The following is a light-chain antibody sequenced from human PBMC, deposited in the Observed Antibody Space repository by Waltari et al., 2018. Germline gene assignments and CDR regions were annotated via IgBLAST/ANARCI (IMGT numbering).Light chain of an antibody. CDR2: WAS. Sequence: DIVMTQSPDTLTVSLGERATINCKTSQSVLYTSNNKNYLGWYQQKPGQPPKLLIYWASTRDSGVPDRFIGSGSVTDFTLTINSLQAEDVAVYYCQQYFTSPSLTFGGGTKVEI. J-gene: IGKJ4*01. CDR1: QSVLYTSNNKNY. V-gene: IGKV4-1*01. CDR3: QQYFTSPSLT.